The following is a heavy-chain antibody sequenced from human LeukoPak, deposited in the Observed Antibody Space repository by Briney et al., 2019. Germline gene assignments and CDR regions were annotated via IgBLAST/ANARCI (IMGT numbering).Heavy chain of an antibody. CDR1: GYTFTSYY. J-gene: IGHJ6*02. D-gene: IGHD3-22*01. CDR3: WSSGYYSGDYYYGMDV. Sequence: ASVKVSCKASGYTFTSYYMHWVRQAPGQGLEWTGIINPSGGSTSYAQKFQGRVTMTRDTSTSTVYMELSSLRSEDTAVYYCWSSGYYSGDYYYGMDVWGQGTTVTVSS. CDR2: INPSGGST. V-gene: IGHV1-46*01.